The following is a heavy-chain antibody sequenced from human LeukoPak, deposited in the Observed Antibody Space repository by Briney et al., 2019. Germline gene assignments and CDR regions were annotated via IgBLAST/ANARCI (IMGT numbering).Heavy chain of an antibody. V-gene: IGHV5-51*01. J-gene: IGHJ6*03. CDR1: GYSFTSYW. CDR2: IYPGDSDT. CDR3: ARQEPLEGGYMDV. Sequence: GESLKISCKGSGYSFTSYWIGWVRQMPGKGLEWMWIIYPGDSDTRYSPSFQGQVTISADKSISTAYLQWSSLKASDTAMYYCARQEPLEGGYMDVWGKGTTVTVSS. D-gene: IGHD1-26*01.